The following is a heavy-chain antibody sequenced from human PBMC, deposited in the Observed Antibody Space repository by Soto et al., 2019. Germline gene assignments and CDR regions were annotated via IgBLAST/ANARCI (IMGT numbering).Heavy chain of an antibody. J-gene: IGHJ4*02. V-gene: IGHV4-4*02. CDR2: IYRTGST. CDR3: ASRDPGTSVDY. CDR1: GGSFTSNNW. D-gene: IGHD1-7*01. Sequence: QVQLQESGPGLVKPSGTLSLTCAVSGGSFTSNNWWTWVRQPPGQGLEWIGEIYRTGSTNYNPSLKGRVTISLDKSENQFSLKVTSLTAADTAVYYCASRDPGTSVDYWGQGTLVTVSS.